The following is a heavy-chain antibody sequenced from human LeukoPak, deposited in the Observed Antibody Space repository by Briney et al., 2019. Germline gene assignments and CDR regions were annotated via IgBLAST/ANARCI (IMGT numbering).Heavy chain of an antibody. CDR2: INHSGST. CDR3: ARGGGLPNYSGGSCYPYPTNWFDP. V-gene: IGHV4-34*01. Sequence: SETLSLTCAVYGGSFSGYYWSWIRQPPGKGLEWIGEINHSGSTNYNPSLKSRVTISVDTSKNQFSLKLSSVTAADTAVYYCARGGGLPNYSGGSCYPYPTNWFDPWGQGTLVTVSS. D-gene: IGHD2-15*01. CDR1: GGSFSGYY. J-gene: IGHJ5*02.